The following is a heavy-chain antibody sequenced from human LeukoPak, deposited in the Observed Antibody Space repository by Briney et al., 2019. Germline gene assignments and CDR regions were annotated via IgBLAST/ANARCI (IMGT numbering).Heavy chain of an antibody. Sequence: GASVKVSCKASGGTFSSYAISWVRQAPGQGLEWMGGIIPIFGTTNYAKKFQGRVTITTDESTSTAYMELSSLRSEDTAVYYCARCEGPIDGYNRLNFDYWGQGTLVTVSS. CDR2: IIPIFGTT. V-gene: IGHV1-69*05. D-gene: IGHD5-24*01. J-gene: IGHJ4*02. CDR3: ARCEGPIDGYNRLNFDY. CDR1: GGTFSSYA.